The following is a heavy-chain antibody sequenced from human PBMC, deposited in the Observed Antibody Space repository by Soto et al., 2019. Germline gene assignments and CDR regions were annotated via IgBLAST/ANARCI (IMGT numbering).Heavy chain of an antibody. D-gene: IGHD3-10*01. Sequence: GGSLRLSCAASGFTFSSYAMSWVRQAPGKGLEWVSAISGSGGSTYYADSVKGRFTISRDNSKNTLYLQMNSLRVEDTAVYYCAKDFSGSYYSSYDYWGQGTLVTVSS. V-gene: IGHV3-23*01. J-gene: IGHJ4*02. CDR1: GFTFSSYA. CDR2: ISGSGGST. CDR3: AKDFSGSYYSSYDY.